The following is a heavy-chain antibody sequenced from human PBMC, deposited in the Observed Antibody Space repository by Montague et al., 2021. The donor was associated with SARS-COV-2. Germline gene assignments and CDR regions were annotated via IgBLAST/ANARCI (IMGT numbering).Heavy chain of an antibody. CDR1: GGSISSNNYY. V-gene: IGHV4-39*02. J-gene: IGHJ3*02. Sequence: SETLSLTCTASGGSISSNNYYWDWIRQPPGKGLEWIGSICDSGSTYYNPSLKSRVTISVDTSKNHFSLKLNSVTAADTAVYYCARRGRKLLPVATTIGGFDIWGQGTMVTVSS. CDR2: ICDSGST. D-gene: IGHD5-12*01. CDR3: ARRGRKLLPVATTIGGFDI.